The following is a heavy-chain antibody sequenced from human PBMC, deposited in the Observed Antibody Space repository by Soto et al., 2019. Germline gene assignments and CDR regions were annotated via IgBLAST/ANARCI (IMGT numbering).Heavy chain of an antibody. CDR3: ARQGCSSTSCYLSYYYYMDV. J-gene: IGHJ6*03. CDR2: IYYSGST. D-gene: IGHD2-2*01. Sequence: SETLSLTCTVSGGSISSYYWSWIRQPPGKGLEWIGYIYYSGSTNYNPSLKSRVTISVDTSKNQFSLKLSSVTAADTAVYYCARQGCSSTSCYLSYYYYMDVWGKGTTVTVSS. CDR1: GGSISSYY. V-gene: IGHV4-59*08.